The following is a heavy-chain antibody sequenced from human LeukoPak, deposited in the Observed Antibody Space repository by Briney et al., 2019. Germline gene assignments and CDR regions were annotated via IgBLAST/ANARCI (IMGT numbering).Heavy chain of an antibody. J-gene: IGHJ6*03. D-gene: IGHD3-9*01. CDR3: ARVLVISRYYYYYYYMDV. Sequence: SETLSLTCAVYGGSFSGYYWSWIRQPPGKGLEWIGEINHSGSTNYNPSLKSRVTISVDTSKNQFSLKLSSVTAADTAVYYCARVLVISRYYYYYYYMDVWGKGTTVTVSS. CDR1: GGSFSGYY. V-gene: IGHV4-34*01. CDR2: INHSGST.